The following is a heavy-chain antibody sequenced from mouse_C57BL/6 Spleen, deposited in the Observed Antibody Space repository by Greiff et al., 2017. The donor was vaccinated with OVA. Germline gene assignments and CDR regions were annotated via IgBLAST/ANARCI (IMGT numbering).Heavy chain of an antibody. CDR2: INPSSGYT. J-gene: IGHJ2*01. D-gene: IGHD2-2*01. Sequence: QVQLQQSGAELAKPGASVKLSCKASGYTFTSYWMHWVKQRPGQGLDWIGYINPSSGYTMYNQKFQDKATLTSDKSSSTAYMQLGSLTYEDCAVYYCARGHYGYGGYFDYWGQGTTLTVSS. CDR3: ARGHYGYGGYFDY. CDR1: GYTFTSYW. V-gene: IGHV1-7*01.